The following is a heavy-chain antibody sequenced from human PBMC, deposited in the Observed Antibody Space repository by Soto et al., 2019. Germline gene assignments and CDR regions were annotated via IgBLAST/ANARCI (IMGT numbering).Heavy chain of an antibody. D-gene: IGHD2-21*02. CDR2: ISGSGGST. CDR3: SYCGGDCYSSCFDY. CDR1: GFTFSGYA. Sequence: PGGSLRLSCAASGFTFSGYAMSWVRQAPGKGLEWVSAISGSGGSTYYADSVKGGFTISRDNSKNTLYLQMNSLRADDTAVYYCSYCGGDCYSSCFDYWGQGTLVTVSS. V-gene: IGHV3-23*01. J-gene: IGHJ4*02.